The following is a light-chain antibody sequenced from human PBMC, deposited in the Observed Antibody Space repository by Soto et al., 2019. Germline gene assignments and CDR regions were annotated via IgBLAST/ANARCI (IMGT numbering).Light chain of an antibody. Sequence: LVMPQSPATLSVSAGERATLSCMARQSVRSNLAWYQQKPGQAPRLLIYDASTRATGIPARFSGSGSGTEFILTISSLQSEDFGVYYCQQYNNWPPITFGQGTRLEIK. J-gene: IGKJ5*01. V-gene: IGKV3D-15*01. CDR2: DAS. CDR3: QQYNNWPPIT. CDR1: QSVRSN.